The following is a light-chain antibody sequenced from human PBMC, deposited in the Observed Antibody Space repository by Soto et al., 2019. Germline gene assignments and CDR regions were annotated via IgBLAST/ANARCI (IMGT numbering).Light chain of an antibody. Sequence: DIKMTQSPSTLSASVGDRVTITCRASQSISSYLAWYQQKPGKAPKLLIYKASSLESGVPSRFSGSGSGTEFTLTVNSLQPDDFATYYCQQYNSYSWTFGQGTKVEIK. CDR3: QQYNSYSWT. J-gene: IGKJ1*01. CDR2: KAS. CDR1: QSISSY. V-gene: IGKV1-5*03.